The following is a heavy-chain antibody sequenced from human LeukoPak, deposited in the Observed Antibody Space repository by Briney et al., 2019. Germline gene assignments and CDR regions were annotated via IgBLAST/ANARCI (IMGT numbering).Heavy chain of an antibody. Sequence: AETLSLTCTVSGASISSSSYYWGWIRQPPGKGLEWIGSIYYSGSTYYNPSLKSRVTISVDTSKNQFSLKLSSVTAADTAVYYCARHRSGSSWYPNWFDPWGQGTLVTVSS. CDR2: IYYSGST. D-gene: IGHD6-13*01. CDR1: GASISSSSYY. J-gene: IGHJ5*02. CDR3: ARHRSGSSWYPNWFDP. V-gene: IGHV4-39*01.